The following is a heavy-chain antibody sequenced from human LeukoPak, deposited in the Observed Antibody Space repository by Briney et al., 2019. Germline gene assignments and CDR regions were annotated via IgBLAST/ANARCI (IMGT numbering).Heavy chain of an antibody. J-gene: IGHJ4*02. CDR3: ARTMTSAGTGY. V-gene: IGHV1-2*02. CDR2: INPYSGGT. CDR1: GYSFTDYY. D-gene: IGHD6-13*01. Sequence: ASVKVSCKASGYSFTDYYIHWVRQAPGQGLEWMGRINPYSGGTNYAQKFQGRVTVTSDTSIRTAYMELSSLNSDDTALYYCARTMTSAGTGYWGQGALVTVSS.